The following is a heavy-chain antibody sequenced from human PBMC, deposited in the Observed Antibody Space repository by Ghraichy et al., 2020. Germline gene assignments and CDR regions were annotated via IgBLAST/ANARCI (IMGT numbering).Heavy chain of an antibody. Sequence: SETLSLTCAVSGGSINSANYSWSWIRQPPGKGLEWIGYIYSSGATYYNSSLKGRVTISADGYKNQISLKLSSVTAADTAVYYCARAPYNDDGFYDDGFDTWGQGTKVTVSS. CDR1: GGSINSANYS. J-gene: IGHJ3*02. CDR2: IYSSGAT. D-gene: IGHD3-22*01. CDR3: ARAPYNDDGFYDDGFDT. V-gene: IGHV4-30-2*01.